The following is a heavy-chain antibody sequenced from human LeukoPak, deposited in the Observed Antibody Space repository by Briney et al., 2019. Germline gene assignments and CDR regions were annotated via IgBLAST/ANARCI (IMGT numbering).Heavy chain of an antibody. D-gene: IGHD3-10*01. V-gene: IGHV3-48*04. CDR1: GFTFSKYS. Sequence: PGGSLRLSCAASGFTFSKYSMNWVRQAPGKGLEWVSYISSSGSTIYYADSVKGRFTISRDNAKNSLYLQMNSLRAEDTAVYYCARDRGYYGSGSHDYWGQGTLVTVSS. CDR2: ISSSGSTI. J-gene: IGHJ4*02. CDR3: ARDRGYYGSGSHDY.